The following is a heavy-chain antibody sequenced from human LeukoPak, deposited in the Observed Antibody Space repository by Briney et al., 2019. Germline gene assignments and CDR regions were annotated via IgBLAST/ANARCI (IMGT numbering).Heavy chain of an antibody. CDR3: ARDLNTVTMGSRWFYP. J-gene: IGHJ5*02. V-gene: IGHV1-46*01. CDR2: INSGGGST. D-gene: IGHD4-17*01. Sequence: ASVKVSCKASGYTFTSYYIHWVRQAPGQGLEWMGIINSGGGSTGYAQNFQGRVTMTRDTSTSTVYMELSSLRSEDTAVYYCARDLNTVTMGSRWFYPWGQGTLVTVSS. CDR1: GYTFTSYY.